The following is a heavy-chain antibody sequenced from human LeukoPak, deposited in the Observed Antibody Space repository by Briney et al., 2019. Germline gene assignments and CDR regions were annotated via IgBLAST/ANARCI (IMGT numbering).Heavy chain of an antibody. CDR3: ARGGILGYCSSTSCYALMYYYYYMDV. V-gene: IGHV1-2*02. J-gene: IGHJ6*03. CDR2: INPNSGGT. Sequence: ASVKVSCKASGYTFTDYYMHWVRQAPGQGLEWMGWINPNSGGTNYAQKFQGRVTMTRDTSISTAYMELSRLRSDDTAVYYCARGGILGYCSSTSCYALMYYYYYMDVWGKGTTVTVSS. CDR1: GYTFTDYY. D-gene: IGHD2-2*01.